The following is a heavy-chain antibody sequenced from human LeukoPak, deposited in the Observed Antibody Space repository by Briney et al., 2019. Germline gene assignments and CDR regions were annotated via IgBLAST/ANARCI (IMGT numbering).Heavy chain of an antibody. V-gene: IGHV3-21*01. CDR1: GFTFSSYS. Sequence: GGSLRLSCAASGFTFSSYSMNWVRQAPGKGLEWVSSISSSSSYIYYADSVKGRFTISRDNAKNSLYLQMNSLRAEDTAVYYCARDHGRWYALDYWGQGTLVTVSS. CDR2: ISSSSSYI. CDR3: ARDHGRWYALDY. D-gene: IGHD6-13*01. J-gene: IGHJ4*02.